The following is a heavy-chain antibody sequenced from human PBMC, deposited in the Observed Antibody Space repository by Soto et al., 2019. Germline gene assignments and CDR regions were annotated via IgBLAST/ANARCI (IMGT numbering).Heavy chain of an antibody. Sequence: EQLQESGPGLLKPSETLSLTCTVSGGSISTYYWNWIRQSAGKGLEWIGRVYISGSTNYHPSLKSRVAMSVDTSNNQFSLKVTSVTAADTAVYYCARGGRDGFDIWGQGTMVTVSS. CDR3: ARGGRDGFDI. CDR2: VYISGST. V-gene: IGHV4-4*07. J-gene: IGHJ3*02. CDR1: GGSISTYY.